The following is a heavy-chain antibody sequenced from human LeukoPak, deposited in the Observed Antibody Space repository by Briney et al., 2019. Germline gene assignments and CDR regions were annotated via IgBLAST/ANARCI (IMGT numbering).Heavy chain of an antibody. CDR3: ARVLDLSKRGLDAFDI. CDR1: GGSISSYY. J-gene: IGHJ3*02. V-gene: IGHV4-59*08. Sequence: PSETLSLTCIVSGGSISSYYWSWIRQPPGKGLEWIGYIYYTGSTNYNPSLKSRVTISVDTSKNQLSLKLRSVTAADTAVYYCARVLDLSKRGLDAFDIWGQGTMVTVSS. D-gene: IGHD3-16*01. CDR2: IYYTGST.